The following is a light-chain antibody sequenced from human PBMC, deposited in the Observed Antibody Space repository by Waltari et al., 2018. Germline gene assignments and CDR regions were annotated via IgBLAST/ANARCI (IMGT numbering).Light chain of an antibody. V-gene: IGKV4-1*01. Sequence: DIVMTQSPDSLAVSLGERATINCKSSQSVLYSSDNRNYLAWYQQKPGQPPNLLIYWASTRESGVPERFSRSGSGTDFTLTISSLQAEDVAVYYCQQYYITPLSFGGGTKVEIK. J-gene: IGKJ4*01. CDR1: QSVLYSSDNRNY. CDR2: WAS. CDR3: QQYYITPLS.